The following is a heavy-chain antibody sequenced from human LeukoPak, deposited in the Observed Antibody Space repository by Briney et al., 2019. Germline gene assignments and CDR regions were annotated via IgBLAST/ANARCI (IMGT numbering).Heavy chain of an antibody. V-gene: IGHV3-21*01. CDR3: ARAGYYYGSGSYYYGMDV. Sequence: GGSLRLSWASSGFIFSRYSMNWVRQAPGKGLEWVSSISSSSSYIYYADSVKGRFTISRDNAKNSLYLQMNSLTAEDTAVYYCARAGYYYGSGSYYYGMDVWGKGTTVTVSS. CDR1: GFIFSRYS. J-gene: IGHJ6*04. D-gene: IGHD3-10*01. CDR2: ISSSSSYI.